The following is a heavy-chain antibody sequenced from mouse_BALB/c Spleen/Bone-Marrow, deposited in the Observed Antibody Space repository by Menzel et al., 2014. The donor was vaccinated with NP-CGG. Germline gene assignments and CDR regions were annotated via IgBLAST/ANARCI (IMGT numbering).Heavy chain of an antibody. CDR3: ARVYGWYFDV. D-gene: IGHD1-1*01. V-gene: IGHV5-6-3*01. Sequence: VQLKESGGGLVQPGGSLKLSCVASGFTFSSYGMSWDRQTPDKRLELVATINNNGGSTYYPDSVKGQFTISRDNAKNTLYLQMSSLKSEDTAMYYCARVYGWYFDVWGAGTTVTVSS. CDR1: GFTFSSYG. CDR2: INNNGGST. J-gene: IGHJ1*01.